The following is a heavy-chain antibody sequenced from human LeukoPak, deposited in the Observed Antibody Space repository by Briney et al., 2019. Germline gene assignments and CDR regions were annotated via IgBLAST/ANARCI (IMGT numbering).Heavy chain of an antibody. V-gene: IGHV4-61*01. CDR2: MYYSGTT. CDR1: GGSVSSGSYY. Sequence: SETLSLTCTVSGGSVSSGSYYWGWIRQTPGKGLDWIAYMYYSGTTTYNPSLKSRVTISVDASKNQFSLRLSSVTAADTAVYYCARAGPWSSRGWVHFDNWGQGTVVTVSS. J-gene: IGHJ4*02. D-gene: IGHD6-19*01. CDR3: ARAGPWSSRGWVHFDN.